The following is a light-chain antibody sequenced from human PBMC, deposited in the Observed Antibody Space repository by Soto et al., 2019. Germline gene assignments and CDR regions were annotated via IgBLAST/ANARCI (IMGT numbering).Light chain of an antibody. Sequence: QLVLTQSPSASASLGASVKLTCTLSSGHSSYAIAWHQQQPEKGPRYLMKLDSDGSHTKGDAIPDRFSGSSSGAERYLTISSLQSEDEADYYCQTWGTGIHVVFGGATQLTVL. CDR2: LDSDGSH. V-gene: IGLV4-69*01. CDR3: QTWGTGIHVV. J-gene: IGLJ2*01. CDR1: SGHSSYA.